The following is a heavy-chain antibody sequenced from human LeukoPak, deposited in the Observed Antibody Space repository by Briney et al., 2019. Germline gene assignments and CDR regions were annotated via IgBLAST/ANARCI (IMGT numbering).Heavy chain of an antibody. Sequence: PGGSLRLSCAASGIAFENYAMNWVRQAPGKGLEWVSLIGEDGSTTWYADSVKGRFTISRDNGKNSLYLHMNSLRPEDTALYYCAKGFSILTSKHYFYCHGFDVWGQGTPVTVSS. CDR2: IGEDGSTT. V-gene: IGHV3-43*02. CDR1: GIAFENYA. CDR3: AKGFSILTSKHYFYCHGFDV. D-gene: IGHD3-9*01. J-gene: IGHJ6*02.